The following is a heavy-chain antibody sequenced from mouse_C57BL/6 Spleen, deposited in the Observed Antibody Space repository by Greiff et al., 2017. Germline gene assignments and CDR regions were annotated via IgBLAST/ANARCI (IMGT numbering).Heavy chain of an antibody. Sequence: VQLKQSGPELVKPGASVKMSCKASGYTFTDYNMHWVKQSPGKSLEWIGYINPNTGGTSYNQKFKGKATLTVNKSSRTAYMELRSLTSEDSAVYYCERWNLLLPMDYWGQGTSVTVSS. D-gene: IGHD1-1*01. CDR2: INPNTGGT. V-gene: IGHV1-22*01. CDR1: GYTFTDYN. CDR3: ERWNLLLPMDY. J-gene: IGHJ4*01.